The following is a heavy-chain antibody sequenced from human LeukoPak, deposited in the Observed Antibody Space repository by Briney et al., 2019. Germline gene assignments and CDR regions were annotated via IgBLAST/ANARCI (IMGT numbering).Heavy chain of an antibody. CDR3: ARDLWDTMVRGVLDY. D-gene: IGHD3-10*01. CDR1: GFTFSSYS. J-gene: IGHJ4*02. Sequence: GGSLRLSCAASGFTFSSYSMNWVRQAPGKGLEWVSSISSSSSYIYYADSVKGRFTISRDNAKNSLYLQMNSLRAEDTAAYYCARDLWDTMVRGVLDYWGQGTLVTVSS. V-gene: IGHV3-21*01. CDR2: ISSSSSYI.